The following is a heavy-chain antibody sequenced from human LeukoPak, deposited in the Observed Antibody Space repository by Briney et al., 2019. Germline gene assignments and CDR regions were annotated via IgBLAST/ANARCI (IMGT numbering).Heavy chain of an antibody. J-gene: IGHJ3*02. CDR2: IYYSGST. D-gene: IGHD2-2*01. Sequence: SQTLSLTCTVSGGSISSGGYYWSWIRQHPGKGLERIGYIYYSGSTYYNPSLKSRVTISVDTSKNQFSLKLSSVTAADTAVYYCARGVGYCSSTSCYGGNWVDAFDIWGQGTMVTVSS. CDR3: ARGVGYCSSTSCYGGNWVDAFDI. CDR1: GGSISSGGYY. V-gene: IGHV4-31*03.